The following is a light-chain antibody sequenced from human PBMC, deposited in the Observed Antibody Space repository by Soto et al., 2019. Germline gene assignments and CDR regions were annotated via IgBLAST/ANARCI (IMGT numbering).Light chain of an antibody. Sequence: DIPLTQSPSSLSASLGARVPITCRASQSISSYLNWYQQKPGKAPKLLIYAASSLQSGVPSRFSGSGSGTDFTPTISSLQPEDFATYYCQQSYSTPPTFGQGTNVDI. CDR3: QQSYSTPPT. V-gene: IGKV1-39*01. J-gene: IGKJ1*01. CDR2: AAS. CDR1: QSISSY.